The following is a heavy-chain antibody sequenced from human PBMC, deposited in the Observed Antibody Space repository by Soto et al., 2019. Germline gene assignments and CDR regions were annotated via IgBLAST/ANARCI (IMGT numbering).Heavy chain of an antibody. CDR2: IYHSGST. J-gene: IGHJ5*02. D-gene: IGHD2-21*02. V-gene: IGHV4-31*03. Sequence: QVQLQESGPGLVKPSQTLSLTCTVSGGSISSGGYYWSWIRQHPGKGLEWIGNIYHSGSTYYNPSLKSRVTTSVDTSTNQVSLKLSSVTAADTAVYYCARVRGGDARGYWCDPWGQGTLVTVSS. CDR1: GGSISSGGYY. CDR3: ARVRGGDARGYWCDP.